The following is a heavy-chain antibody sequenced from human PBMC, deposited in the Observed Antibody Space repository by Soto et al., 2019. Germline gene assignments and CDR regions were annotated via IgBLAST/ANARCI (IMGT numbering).Heavy chain of an antibody. J-gene: IGHJ4*02. V-gene: IGHV3-15*01. CDR1: GFTFSNAW. CDR3: TTDLYYDILTGYSHIDY. D-gene: IGHD3-9*01. Sequence: GGSLRLSCAASGFTFSNAWMSWVRQAPGKGLEWVGRIKSKTDGGTTDYAAPVKGRFTISRDDSKNTLYLQMNSLKTEDTAVYYCTTDLYYDILTGYSHIDYWGQGTLVTVSS. CDR2: IKSKTDGGTT.